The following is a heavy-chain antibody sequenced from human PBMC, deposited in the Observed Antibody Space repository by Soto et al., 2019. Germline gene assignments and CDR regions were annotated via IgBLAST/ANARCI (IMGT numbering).Heavy chain of an antibody. CDR3: AHSEGSSCLCDN. J-gene: IGHJ4*02. D-gene: IGHD6-13*01. Sequence: EASVKVSCKASGYTFTSYAMHWVRQAPGQRLEWMGWINAGNGNTKYSQKFQGRVTITKDTSRNQVVLTMTNLDPVDTGTYYCAHSEGSSCLCDNWGQGTLVTVSS. V-gene: IGHV1-3*01. CDR2: INAGNGNT. CDR1: GYTFTSYA.